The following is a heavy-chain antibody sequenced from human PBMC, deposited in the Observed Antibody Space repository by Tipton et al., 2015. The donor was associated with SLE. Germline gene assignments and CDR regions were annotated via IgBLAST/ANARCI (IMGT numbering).Heavy chain of an antibody. CDR3: ARDRSGWGVRYFQH. J-gene: IGHJ1*01. V-gene: IGHV4-34*01. CDR2: INHSGST. CDR1: GGSFSGYY. D-gene: IGHD6-19*01. Sequence: TLSLTCAVYGGSFSGYYWSWVRQPPGKGLEWIGDINHSGSTNYNPSLKSRVTISVDTSKNQFSLKLSSVTAADTAVYYCARDRSGWGVRYFQHWGQGTLVTVSS.